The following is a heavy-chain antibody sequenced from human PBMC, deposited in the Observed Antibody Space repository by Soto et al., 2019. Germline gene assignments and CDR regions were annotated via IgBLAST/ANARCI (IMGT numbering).Heavy chain of an antibody. J-gene: IGHJ4*01. Sequence: ASVKVSCKASGYTFTSYYMHWVRQAPGQGLEWMGIINPSGGSTSYAQKFQGRVTMTRDTSTSTVYMELSSLRSEDTAVYYCAIYFSHGEVGATNDYCGHGTLVTVSS. CDR3: AIYFSHGEVGATNDY. CDR2: INPSGGST. CDR1: GYTFTSYY. V-gene: IGHV1-46*01. D-gene: IGHD1-26*01.